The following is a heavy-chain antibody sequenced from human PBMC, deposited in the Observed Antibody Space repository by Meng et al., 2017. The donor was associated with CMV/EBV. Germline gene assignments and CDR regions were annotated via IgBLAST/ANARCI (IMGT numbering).Heavy chain of an antibody. CDR1: GFIFDDYA. J-gene: IGHJ2*01. CDR3: ARDTSWGNWYFDL. CDR2: ISWNSGSI. D-gene: IGHD3-16*01. V-gene: IGHV3-9*01. Sequence: SLKISCAASGFIFDDYAMHWVRQVPGKGLEWVSGISWNSGSIGYADSVKGRFTISRDNAKKYLYLQMNSLRAEDTAVYYCARDTSWGNWYFDLWGRGTLVTVSS.